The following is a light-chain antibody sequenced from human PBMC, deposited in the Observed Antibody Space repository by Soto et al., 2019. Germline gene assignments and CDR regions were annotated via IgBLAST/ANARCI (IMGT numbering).Light chain of an antibody. J-gene: IGLJ1*01. V-gene: IGLV2-14*01. CDR3: SSYTSSSTLDV. CDR2: EVS. Sequence: QSALTQPPSASGSPGQSVAISCTGTSSDVGYYNYVSWYQQHPGNAPKLIIYEVSNRPAGVSNRFSGSKSGNTASLTISGLQAEDEADYYCSSYTSSSTLDVFGIGTKVTVL. CDR1: SSDVGYYNY.